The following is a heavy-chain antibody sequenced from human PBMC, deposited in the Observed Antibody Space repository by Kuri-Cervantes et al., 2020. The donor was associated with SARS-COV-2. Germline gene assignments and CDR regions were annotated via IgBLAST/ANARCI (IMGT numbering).Heavy chain of an antibody. J-gene: IGHJ6*03. CDR3: ARLHGWGFYYYMDV. Sequence: SETLSLTCSVSGGSISSGGLYWGWIRQPPGKGLKWLGSIYYSGSTYSGSTYYNPSLKSRVTISVDTSKNQFSLKLSSVTAADTAVYYCARLHGWGFYYYMDVWGKGTTVTVSS. CDR2: IYYSGSTYSGST. V-gene: IGHV4-39*07. D-gene: IGHD1-26*01. CDR1: GGSISSGGLY.